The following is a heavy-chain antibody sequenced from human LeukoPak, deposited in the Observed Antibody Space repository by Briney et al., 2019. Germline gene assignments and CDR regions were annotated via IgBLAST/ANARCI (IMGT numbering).Heavy chain of an antibody. J-gene: IGHJ4*02. CDR1: GFTFSSYT. D-gene: IGHD2-21*01. V-gene: IGHV3-30-3*01. CDR3: ASIPAVALDY. CDR2: ISSDGNNK. Sequence: GGSLRLSCAASGFTFSSYTMHWVRQAPGKGLEWVALISSDGNNKYYADSVKGRFTISRDNSKNTLYLQMNSLRAEDTAVYYCASIPAVALDYWGQGTLVTVSS.